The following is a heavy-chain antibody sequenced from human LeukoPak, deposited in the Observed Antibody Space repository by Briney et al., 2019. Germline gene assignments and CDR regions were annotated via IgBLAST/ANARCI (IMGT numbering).Heavy chain of an antibody. CDR1: GFSFSSFT. D-gene: IGHD1-26*01. J-gene: IGHJ4*02. CDR3: AKDARSGIYSFDY. Sequence: GGSLRLSCAASGFSFSSFTMHWVRQAPGKGLEWVAVIWHDGSNIYYADSVRGRFTVSRDNSKNTLSLQMNRVSAEDSAVYYCAKDARSGIYSFDYWGQGALVSVSS. CDR2: IWHDGSNI. V-gene: IGHV3-30*02.